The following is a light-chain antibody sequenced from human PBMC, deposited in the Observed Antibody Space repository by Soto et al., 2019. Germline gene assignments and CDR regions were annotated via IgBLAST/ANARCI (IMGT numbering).Light chain of an antibody. Sequence: QSALTQPASVSGSPGQSITISCTGTSSDVGGYNFVSWYQHHPGKAPKLIIYDVTNRPSGISNRFSGSKSGNTASLTISGLQAEDEADYYCTSYTSSITYVFGTGTKLTLL. CDR2: DVT. J-gene: IGLJ1*01. CDR3: TSYTSSITYV. CDR1: SSDVGGYNF. V-gene: IGLV2-14*03.